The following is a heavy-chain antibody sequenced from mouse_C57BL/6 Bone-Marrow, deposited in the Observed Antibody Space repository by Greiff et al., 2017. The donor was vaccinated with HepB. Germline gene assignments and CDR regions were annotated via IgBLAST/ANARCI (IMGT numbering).Heavy chain of an antibody. CDR3: ARYGMVTTRAMDY. J-gene: IGHJ4*01. CDR2: IDPSDSYT. CDR1: GYTFTSYW. D-gene: IGHD2-2*01. Sequence: QVQLQQPGAELVKPGASVKLSCKASGYTFTSYWMQWVKQRPGQGLEWIGEIDPSDSYTNYNQKFKGKATLTVDTASSTAYMQLSSLTSEDSAVYYCARYGMVTTRAMDYWGQGTSVTVSS. V-gene: IGHV1-50*01.